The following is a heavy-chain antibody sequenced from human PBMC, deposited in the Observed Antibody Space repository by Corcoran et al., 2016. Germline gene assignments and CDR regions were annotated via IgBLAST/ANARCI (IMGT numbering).Heavy chain of an antibody. Sequence: QVQLQQWGAGLLKPSETLSLTCAVYVGSLSGYSWSWIRQPPGKGLEWIGEINHSGSTDYNPSLKSRVTISVDTSKNQFSLKLTSVTAADTAVYYCTGGPRRGLGYFDLWGRGTLVTVSS. V-gene: IGHV4-34*01. J-gene: IGHJ2*01. D-gene: IGHD3-16*01. CDR3: TGGPRRGLGYFDL. CDR2: INHSGST. CDR1: VGSLSGYS.